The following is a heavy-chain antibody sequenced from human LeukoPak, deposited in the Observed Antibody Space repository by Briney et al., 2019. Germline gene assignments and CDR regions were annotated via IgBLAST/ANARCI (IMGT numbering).Heavy chain of an antibody. CDR3: ARVRVGNYLDC. V-gene: IGHV3-33*01. CDR2: IWYDGNNK. Sequence: GRSLRLSCAASGFTFNSYGIHWVRQAPGKGLEWVAVIWYDGNNKYYADSVKGRFTISGDSSKNTMYLHMNSLRDEDTAVYYCARVRVGNYLDCWGQGTLVTVSS. CDR1: GFTFNSYG. J-gene: IGHJ4*02. D-gene: IGHD3-10*01.